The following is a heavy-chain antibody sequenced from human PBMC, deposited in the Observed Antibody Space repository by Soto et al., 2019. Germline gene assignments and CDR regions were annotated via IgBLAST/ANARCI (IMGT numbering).Heavy chain of an antibody. CDR1: GFDFSTHA. CDR3: EKGVDYPYKQQLDH. V-gene: IGHV3-23*01. D-gene: IGHD6-13*01. Sequence: GGSLRLSCAASGFDFSTHALTWVRKAPGKRLGWLSSITNTGITTHYADSVKGRFTISRENSRNTLHLQWNNLRVDDTAVYYWEKGVDYPYKQQLDHWGPGT. J-gene: IGHJ4*02. CDR2: ITNTGITT.